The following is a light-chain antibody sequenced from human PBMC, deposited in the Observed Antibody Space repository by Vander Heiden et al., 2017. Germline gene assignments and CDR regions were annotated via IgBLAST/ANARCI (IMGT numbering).Light chain of an antibody. CDR2: GAS. CDR3: QQDGTSPWT. Sequence: IVLTQSPDTLSLSPGERATLSCRASQSVSSGYLAWYQQRPGQAPRLLIYGASSRATGIPDRFSGSGSGTDFSLTISRLEPEDFAVYYCQQDGTSPWTFGQGTKVEIK. CDR1: QSVSSGY. V-gene: IGKV3-20*01. J-gene: IGKJ1*01.